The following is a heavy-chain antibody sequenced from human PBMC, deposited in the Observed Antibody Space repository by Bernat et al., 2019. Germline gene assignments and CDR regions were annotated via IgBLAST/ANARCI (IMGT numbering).Heavy chain of an antibody. CDR2: IYYSGST. Sequence: QLQLQESGPGLVKPSETLSLTCTVSGGSISSSSYYWGWIRQPPGKGLEWIGSIYYSGSTYYNPSLKSRVTISVDTSKNQFSLKLSSVTAADTAVYYCARAIYYYGSGSYYNLDYWGQGTLVTVSS. D-gene: IGHD3-10*01. CDR3: ARAIYYYGSGSYYNLDY. CDR1: GGSISSSSYY. V-gene: IGHV4-39*01. J-gene: IGHJ4*02.